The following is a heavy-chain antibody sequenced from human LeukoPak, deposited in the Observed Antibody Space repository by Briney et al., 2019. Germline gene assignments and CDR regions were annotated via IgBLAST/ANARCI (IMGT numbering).Heavy chain of an antibody. CDR1: GGSISSYY. CDR3: ARSPVLTGYFQLYYFDY. J-gene: IGHJ4*02. CDR2: IYTSGST. Sequence: PSETLSLTCAGSGGSISSYYWSWIRQPAGKGLEWIGRIYTSGSTNYNPSLKSRVTMSVDTSKNHFSLKLSSVTAADTAVYYCARSPVLTGYFQLYYFDYWGQGTLVTVSS. D-gene: IGHD3-9*01. V-gene: IGHV4-4*07.